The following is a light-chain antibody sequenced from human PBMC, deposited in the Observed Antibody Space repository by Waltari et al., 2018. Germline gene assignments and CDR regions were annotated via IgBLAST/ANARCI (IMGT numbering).Light chain of an antibody. J-gene: IGLJ2*01. CDR1: SLRTSY. V-gene: IGLV3-19*01. CDR2: GKE. Sequence: SSGLTQDPAASVALGQTIRITCRGDSLRTSYARCYQVKTGQAPVLVMFGKEKRPSGVPDRISGESSETTSSLIITGAQAEDEADYYCSSRNGRASQVVFAGGTKVTVL. CDR3: SSRNGRASQVV.